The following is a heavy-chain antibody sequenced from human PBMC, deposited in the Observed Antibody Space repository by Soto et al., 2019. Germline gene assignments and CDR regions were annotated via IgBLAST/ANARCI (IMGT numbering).Heavy chain of an antibody. V-gene: IGHV3-30-3*01. CDR2: ISSDGTNK. D-gene: IGHD1-26*01. Sequence: QVQLVESGGGVVQPGRSLRLSCGASGFTFSNYAMHWVRQAPGKGLEWVAVISSDGTNKYYADSVKGRFTISRDNSKNTLYLPMNRLRAEDTAVYYCARDQNTSGSYQGIFDYWGQGILVTVSS. CDR3: ARDQNTSGSYQGIFDY. J-gene: IGHJ4*02. CDR1: GFTFSNYA.